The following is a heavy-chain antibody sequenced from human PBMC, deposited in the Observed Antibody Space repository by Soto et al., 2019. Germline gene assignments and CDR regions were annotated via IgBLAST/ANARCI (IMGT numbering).Heavy chain of an antibody. Sequence: QVQLQESGPGLVKPSETLSLTCTVSGGSISSYYWNWIRQPPGKGLQWIGYIYYTGSTNYNPALMCRVTISVDTTKNQFSLKLSSVTAADTAVYYCARGPYNWSVWGQGTLVTVSS. CDR3: ARGPYNWSV. V-gene: IGHV4-59*01. D-gene: IGHD1-1*01. CDR2: IYYTGST. CDR1: GGSISSYY. J-gene: IGHJ4*02.